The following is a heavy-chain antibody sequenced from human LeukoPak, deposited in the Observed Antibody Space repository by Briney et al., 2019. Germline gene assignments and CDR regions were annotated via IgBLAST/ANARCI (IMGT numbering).Heavy chain of an antibody. CDR1: GFTFSSYA. Sequence: PGGSLRLSCAASGFTFSSYAMSWVRQAPGKGLEWVSAISGSGGSTYYADSVKGRFTISRDNSKDTLFLQMSSLTAEDTAVYYCAKDVVGTVADYFDYWGQGTLVTVSS. J-gene: IGHJ4*02. CDR2: ISGSGGST. V-gene: IGHV3-23*01. D-gene: IGHD2-21*01. CDR3: AKDVVGTVADYFDY.